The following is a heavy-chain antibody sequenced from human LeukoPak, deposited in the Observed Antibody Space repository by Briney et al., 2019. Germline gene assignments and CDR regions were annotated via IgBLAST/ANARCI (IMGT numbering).Heavy chain of an antibody. CDR1: GGSFSGYY. CDR2: INHSGST. D-gene: IGHD5-18*01. CDR3: AREYGRGYSYGRYFDY. V-gene: IGHV4-34*01. Sequence: SETLSLTCAVYGGSFSGYYWSWIRQPPGKGLEWIGEINHSGSTNYNPSLKSRVTISVDTSKNQFSLKLSSVTAADTAVYYCAREYGRGYSYGRYFDYWGQGTLVTVSS. J-gene: IGHJ4*02.